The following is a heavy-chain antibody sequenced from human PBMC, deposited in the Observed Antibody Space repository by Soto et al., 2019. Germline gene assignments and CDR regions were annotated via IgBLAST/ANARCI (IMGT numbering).Heavy chain of an antibody. CDR3: ARRGYGSRWPNVYMDV. D-gene: IGHD6-13*01. V-gene: IGHV3-64*01. CDR2: ISNNGAHT. CDR1: GFTFSNYE. Sequence: EAQLVESGGGLVQPGGSLRLSFAASGFTFSNYEMHWFRQAPGKGLEYVSGISNNGAHTDYAKSVKGRFTISRDNSENTLYLQMGSLRAEDMALYYCARRGYGSRWPNVYMDVWGKGTTVTVSS. J-gene: IGHJ6*03.